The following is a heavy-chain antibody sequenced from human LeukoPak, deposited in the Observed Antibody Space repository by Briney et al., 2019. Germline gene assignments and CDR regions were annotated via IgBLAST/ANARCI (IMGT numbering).Heavy chain of an antibody. V-gene: IGHV1-46*01. Sequence: GASVKVSCKASGYTFINNWMHWVRQAPGQGLEWVGLINPTGTTTLYAQKFQGRVTMTTDTSTSTAYMELRSLRSDDTAVYYCARDLIDYDSFDAFDIWGQGTMVTVSS. CDR3: ARDLIDYDSFDAFDI. J-gene: IGHJ3*02. CDR1: GYTFINNW. CDR2: INPTGTTT. D-gene: IGHD3-22*01.